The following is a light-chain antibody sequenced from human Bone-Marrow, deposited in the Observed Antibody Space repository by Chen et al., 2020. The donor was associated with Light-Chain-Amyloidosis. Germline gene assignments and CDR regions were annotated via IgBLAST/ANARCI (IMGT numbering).Light chain of an antibody. Sequence: DIQMTQTPSSLSASVGDRVTITCRASQTISIYVNWYQQKPGIAPKLLIFSTSTLQSGVLSRFSGSGSGTDFTLTINSLQPEDFASYYCQQSYTTPFTFGPGT. CDR3: QQSYTTPFT. J-gene: IGKJ3*01. CDR1: QTISIY. CDR2: STS. V-gene: IGKV1-39*01.